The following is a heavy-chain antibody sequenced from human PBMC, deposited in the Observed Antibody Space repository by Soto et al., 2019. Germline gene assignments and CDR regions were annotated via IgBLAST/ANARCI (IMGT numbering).Heavy chain of an antibody. Sequence: GSLRLSCAASGFTFSSYWMHWVRQAPGKGLVWVSRINSDGSSTSYADSVKGRFTISRDNAKNTLYLQMNSLRAEDTAVYYCARASDYYYGMDVWGQGTTVTVSS. V-gene: IGHV3-74*01. J-gene: IGHJ6*02. CDR1: GFTFSSYW. CDR3: ARASDYYYGMDV. CDR2: INSDGSST.